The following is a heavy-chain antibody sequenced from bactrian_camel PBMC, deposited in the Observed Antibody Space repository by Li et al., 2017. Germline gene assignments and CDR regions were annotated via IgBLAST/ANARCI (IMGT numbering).Heavy chain of an antibody. Sequence: VQLVESGGGSVQAGGALRLACVASVYSQCWAWFLQPPGKQRSWVAAIVNQYGNRWVDPSVLGRFIISHDDAENTLYLQMNQLRPDDSGLYICAAMTCGGLGKEEAVNYWGQGTQVTVSS. D-gene: IGHD3*01. CDR3: AAMTCGGLGKEEAVNY. CDR1: VYSQC. CDR2: IVNQYGN. V-gene: IGHV3S53*01. J-gene: IGHJ4*01.